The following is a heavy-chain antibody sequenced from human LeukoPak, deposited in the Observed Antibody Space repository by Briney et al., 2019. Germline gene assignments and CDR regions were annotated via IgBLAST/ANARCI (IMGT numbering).Heavy chain of an antibody. CDR1: GGSFSGYY. J-gene: IGHJ4*02. CDR3: ARLFPPDNILTGYAGFDY. CDR2: INHSGST. D-gene: IGHD3-9*01. Sequence: SETLSLTCAAYGGSFSGYYWSWIRQPPGKGLEWIGEINHSGSTNYNPSLKSRVTISVDTSKNQFSLKLSSVTAADTAVYYCARLFPPDNILTGYAGFDYWGQGTLVTVSS. V-gene: IGHV4-34*01.